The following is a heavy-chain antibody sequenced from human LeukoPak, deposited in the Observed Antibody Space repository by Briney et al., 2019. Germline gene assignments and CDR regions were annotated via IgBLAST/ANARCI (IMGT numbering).Heavy chain of an antibody. J-gene: IGHJ5*02. CDR1: GFTFSDYY. Sequence: KAGGSLRLSCAASGFTFSDYYMSWIRQASGKGLEWVSYISSSGSTIYYADSVKGRFTISRDNAKNSLYLQMNSLRAEDTAVYYCARMQRWLDPDPHWFDPWGQGTLVTVSS. D-gene: IGHD6-19*01. V-gene: IGHV3-11*01. CDR2: ISSSGSTI. CDR3: ARMQRWLDPDPHWFDP.